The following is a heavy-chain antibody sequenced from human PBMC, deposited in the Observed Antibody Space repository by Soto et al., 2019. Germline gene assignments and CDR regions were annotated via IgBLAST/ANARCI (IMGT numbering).Heavy chain of an antibody. J-gene: IGHJ6*02. CDR2: IDPSDSYT. Sequence: GESVKISCKGAGYSFTIYCISWVLQMPWKGLEWMGGIDPSDSYTNYSPSFQGHVTISADKSISTAYLQWSSLKASDTAMYYCARFSSSGEWMDVWGQGTTVTVSS. V-gene: IGHV5-10-1*01. CDR1: GYSFTIYC. CDR3: ARFSSSGEWMDV. D-gene: IGHD6-13*01.